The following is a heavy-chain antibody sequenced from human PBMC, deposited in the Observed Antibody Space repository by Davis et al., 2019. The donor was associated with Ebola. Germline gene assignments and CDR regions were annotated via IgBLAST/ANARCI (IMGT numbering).Heavy chain of an antibody. J-gene: IGHJ4*02. Sequence: GGSLRLSCAASGFTFDDYAMHWVRHAPGKGLEWVSGISWNSGSIGYADSVKGRFTISRDNAKNSLYLQMNSLRAEDTALYYCAKGSYGDYSSPVDYWGQGTLVTVSS. CDR1: GFTFDDYA. D-gene: IGHD4-17*01. CDR3: AKGSYGDYSSPVDY. V-gene: IGHV3-9*01. CDR2: ISWNSGSI.